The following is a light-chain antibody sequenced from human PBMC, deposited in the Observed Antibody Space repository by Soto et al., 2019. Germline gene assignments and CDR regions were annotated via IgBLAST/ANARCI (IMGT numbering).Light chain of an antibody. CDR2: DVD. V-gene: IGLV2-14*01. J-gene: IGLJ2*01. Sequence: QSALTQPASVSGSPGQSITISCTGTSSDVGGYNYVSWYQQHPGKAPKLMIYDVDNRPSGVSNRFSGSRPGNTASLTISGLQAEDEADYYCSSYTSTSTVVFGGGTKLTVL. CDR3: SSYTSTSTVV. CDR1: SSDVGGYNY.